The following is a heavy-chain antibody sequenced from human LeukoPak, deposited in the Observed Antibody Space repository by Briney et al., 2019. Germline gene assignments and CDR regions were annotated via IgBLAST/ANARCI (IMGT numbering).Heavy chain of an antibody. CDR3: ARANGGGLDY. D-gene: IGHD3-10*01. CDR2: INPNSGGT. CDR1: GYTFTGYY. V-gene: IGHV1-2*02. Sequence: ASVKVSCKASGYTFTGYYMHWVRQAPGQGLEWMGWINPNSGGTNYAQEFQGRVTMTRDTATGTVYLELSSLRSEDTAVYWCARANGGGLDYWGQGTLITVSS. J-gene: IGHJ4*02.